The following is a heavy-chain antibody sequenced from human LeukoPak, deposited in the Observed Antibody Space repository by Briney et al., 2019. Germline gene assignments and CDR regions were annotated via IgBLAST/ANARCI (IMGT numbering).Heavy chain of an antibody. CDR3: ARAEHYYDSSGYSSFQH. Sequence: GASVKVSRKASGYTFTSYYMHWVRQAPGQGLEWMGIINPSGGSTSYAQKFQGRVTMTRDTSTSTVYMEMRSLRSEDTAVYYCARAEHYYDSSGYSSFQHWGQGTLVTVSS. J-gene: IGHJ1*01. V-gene: IGHV1-46*01. CDR1: GYTFTSYY. CDR2: INPSGGST. D-gene: IGHD3-22*01.